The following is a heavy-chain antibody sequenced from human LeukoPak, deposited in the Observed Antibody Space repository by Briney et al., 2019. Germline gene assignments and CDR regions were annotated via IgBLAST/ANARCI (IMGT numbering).Heavy chain of an antibody. J-gene: IGHJ4*02. CDR1: GFTFSSYG. CDR3: ARDGDPSSSDLYYYDSSGYPDY. Sequence: PGGSLRLSCAASGFTFSSYGMHWVRQAPGKGLEWVAVIWYDGSNKYYADSVKGRFTISRDNSKNTLYLQMNSLRAEDTAVYYCARDGDPSSSDLYYYDSSGYPDYWGQGTLVTVSS. CDR2: IWYDGSNK. V-gene: IGHV3-33*01. D-gene: IGHD3-22*01.